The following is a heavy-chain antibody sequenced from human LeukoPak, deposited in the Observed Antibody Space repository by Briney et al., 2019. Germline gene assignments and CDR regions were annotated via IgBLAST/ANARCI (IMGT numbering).Heavy chain of an antibody. J-gene: IGHJ4*02. CDR1: GSTFSSYA. V-gene: IGHV3-23*01. D-gene: IGHD3-22*01. Sequence: GGSLRLSCAASGSTFSSYAMSWVRQAPGKGLEWVSAISGSGGSTYYADSVKGRFTISRDNSKNTLYLQMNSLRAEDTAVYYCAKDPLYYYDSSGYYWGQGTLVTVSS. CDR3: AKDPLYYYDSSGYY. CDR2: ISGSGGST.